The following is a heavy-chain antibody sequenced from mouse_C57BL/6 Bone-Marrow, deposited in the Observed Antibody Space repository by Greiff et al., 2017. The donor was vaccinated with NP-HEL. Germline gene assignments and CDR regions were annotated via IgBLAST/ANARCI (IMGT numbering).Heavy chain of an antibody. V-gene: IGHV1-69*01. CDR1: GYTFTSYW. J-gene: IGHJ3*01. D-gene: IGHD1-1*01. Sequence: VQLQQPGAELVMPGASVKLSCKASGYTFTSYWMHWVKQRPGQGLEWIGEIDTSDSYTNYNQKFKGKSTLTVDKSSSTAYMQLSSLTSEDSAVYYCAREDYYGSSGAYWGQGTLVTVSA. CDR2: IDTSDSYT. CDR3: AREDYYGSSGAY.